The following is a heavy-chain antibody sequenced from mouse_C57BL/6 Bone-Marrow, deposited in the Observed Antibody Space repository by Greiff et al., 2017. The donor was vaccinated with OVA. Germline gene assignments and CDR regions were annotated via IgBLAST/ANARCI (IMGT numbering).Heavy chain of an antibody. J-gene: IGHJ4*01. Sequence: EVMLVESGGGLVQSGRSLRLSCATSGFTFSDFYMEWVRQAPGKGLEWIAASRNKANDYTTEYSASVKGRFIVSRDTSQSILYLQMNALRAEDTAIYYCARDAWDGSSPLYAMDYWGQGTSVTVSS. CDR1: GFTFSDFY. CDR2: SRNKANDYTT. CDR3: ARDAWDGSSPLYAMDY. V-gene: IGHV7-1*01. D-gene: IGHD1-1*01.